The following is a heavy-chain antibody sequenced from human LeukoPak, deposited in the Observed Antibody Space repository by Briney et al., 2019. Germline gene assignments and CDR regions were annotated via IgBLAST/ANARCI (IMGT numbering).Heavy chain of an antibody. V-gene: IGHV3-23*01. CDR2: ISGSGGST. CDR3: AKEAYYYGSGRGFDY. Sequence: PGGSLRLSCAASGFTFSTYSVNWVRQAPGKGLEWVSAISGSGGSTYYADSVKGRFTISRDNSKNTLYLQMNSLRAEDTAVYYCAKEAYYYGSGRGFDYWGQGTLVTVSS. D-gene: IGHD3-10*01. CDR1: GFTFSTYS. J-gene: IGHJ4*02.